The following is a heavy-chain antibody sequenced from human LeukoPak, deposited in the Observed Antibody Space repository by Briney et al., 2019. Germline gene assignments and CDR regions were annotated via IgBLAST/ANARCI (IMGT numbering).Heavy chain of an antibody. V-gene: IGHV3-73*01. J-gene: IGHJ6*02. CDR1: GFTFSGST. CDR3: TRGGHNNYYDGMDV. Sequence: GGSLKLSCAASGFTFSGSTMHWVRQASGKGLEWVGRIRSKANSYATAYAASVKGRFTISRDDSKNTAYLQMNSLKTEDTAVYYCTRGGHNNYYDGMDVWGQGTTVTVSS. CDR2: IRSKANSYAT. D-gene: IGHD5-24*01.